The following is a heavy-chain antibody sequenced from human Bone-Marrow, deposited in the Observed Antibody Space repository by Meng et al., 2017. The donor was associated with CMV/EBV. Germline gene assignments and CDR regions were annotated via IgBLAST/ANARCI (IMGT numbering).Heavy chain of an antibody. CDR2: IIPMVGIP. CDR1: GDTFSTFT. Sequence: SVKVSCKAPGDTFSTFTISWVRQAPGLGFEWMGRIIPMVGIPNNAQKFQDRVTITADESTSTAYMELSSRRSDDTAIYYCAKDCRTNSCYKRGLAWGQGTLVTVSS. D-gene: IGHD2-2*02. J-gene: IGHJ4*02. CDR3: AKDCRTNSCYKRGLA. V-gene: IGHV1-69*04.